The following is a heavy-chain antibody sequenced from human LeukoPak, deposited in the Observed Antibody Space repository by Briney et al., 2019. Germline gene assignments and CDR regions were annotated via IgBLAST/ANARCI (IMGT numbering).Heavy chain of an antibody. J-gene: IGHJ4*02. Sequence: PGGSLRLSCAASGFTFSSYAMSWVRQAPGKGLEWVSLLSGSGATTYYADSVKGRFTISRDNSKNTLSLQMNSLRAEDTAIYYCGKALYYGSGSYQLDYWGQGTLVTVSS. D-gene: IGHD3-10*01. CDR3: GKALYYGSGSYQLDY. CDR2: LSGSGATT. CDR1: GFTFSSYA. V-gene: IGHV3-23*01.